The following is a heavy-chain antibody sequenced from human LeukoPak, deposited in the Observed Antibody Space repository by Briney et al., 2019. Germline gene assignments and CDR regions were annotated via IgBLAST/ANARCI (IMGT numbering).Heavy chain of an antibody. J-gene: IGHJ3*02. CDR1: GGSISSYY. CDR2: IYYSGST. D-gene: IGHD6-19*01. CDR3: AKIAVAGIVDAFDI. Sequence: PSETLSLTCSVSGGSISSYYWSWLRQPPGKGLEWIGYIYYSGSTNYNPSLKSRVTISVDTSKNQFSLKLSSVTAADTAVYYCAKIAVAGIVDAFDIWGQGTMVTVSS. V-gene: IGHV4-59*01.